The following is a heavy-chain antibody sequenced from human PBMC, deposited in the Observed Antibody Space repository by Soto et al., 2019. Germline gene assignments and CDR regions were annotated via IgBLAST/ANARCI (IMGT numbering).Heavy chain of an antibody. Sequence: GGSLRLSCAASGFTFSSYWMHWVRQAPGKGLVWVSRINSDGSSTSYADSVKGRFTISRDNAKNTLYLQMNSLRAEDTAVYYCARDNQYYDFWSGYPSYYYYGMDAWGQGTTVTVSS. J-gene: IGHJ6*02. V-gene: IGHV3-74*01. D-gene: IGHD3-3*01. CDR2: INSDGSST. CDR1: GFTFSSYW. CDR3: ARDNQYYDFWSGYPSYYYYGMDA.